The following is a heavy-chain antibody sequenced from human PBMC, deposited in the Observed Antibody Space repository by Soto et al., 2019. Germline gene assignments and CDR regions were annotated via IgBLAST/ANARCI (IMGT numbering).Heavy chain of an antibody. D-gene: IGHD4-17*01. CDR3: AKSRDDYDEPFDY. J-gene: IGHJ4*02. Sequence: GGSLRLSCAASGFTFSSYGMHWVRQAPGKGLEWVAVISYDGSNKYYADSVKGRFTISRDNSKNTLYLQMNSLRAEDTAVYYCAKSRDDYDEPFDYWGQGTLVTVSS. CDR1: GFTFSSYG. CDR2: ISYDGSNK. V-gene: IGHV3-30*18.